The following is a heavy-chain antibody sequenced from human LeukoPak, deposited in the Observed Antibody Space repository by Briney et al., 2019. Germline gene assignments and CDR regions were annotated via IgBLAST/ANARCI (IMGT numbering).Heavy chain of an antibody. CDR2: INSDGSST. Sequence: GGSLRLSCAASGFTFSSYWMHWVRQALGKGLVWVSRINSDGSSTSYADSVKGRFTISRDNAKNTLYLQMNSLRAEDTAVYYCARHGSGSEYYYYGMDVWGKGTTVTVSS. CDR3: ARHGSGSEYYYYGMDV. CDR1: GFTFSSYW. J-gene: IGHJ6*04. D-gene: IGHD3-10*01. V-gene: IGHV3-74*01.